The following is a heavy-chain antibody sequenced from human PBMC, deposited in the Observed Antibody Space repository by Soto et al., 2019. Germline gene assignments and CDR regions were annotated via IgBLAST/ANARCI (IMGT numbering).Heavy chain of an antibody. CDR2: INHRGST. V-gene: IGHV4-34*01. CDR1: GGSFSGYY. J-gene: IGHJ6*02. Sequence: SETLSLTCAVYGGSFSGYYWSWIRQPPGEGLEWIGEINHRGSTNYNPSLKRRVTISVDTSKYQFSLKLSSVTAADTAVYYRARSLTSSWYYYYYCMDVWSQGTTVTVS. CDR3: ARSLTSSWYYYYYCMDV. D-gene: IGHD6-13*01.